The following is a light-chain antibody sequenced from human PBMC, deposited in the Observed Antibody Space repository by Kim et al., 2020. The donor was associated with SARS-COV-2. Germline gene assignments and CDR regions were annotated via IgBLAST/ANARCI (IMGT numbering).Light chain of an antibody. Sequence: ASGGDRVTFSCRARKGVRNDLGWYQQQPEKAPKVMIGAASSLPSGVASRFSGGASGTDFTLTISSLQPEDVATYYCLQDYNYPWTFGQGTKVDIK. V-gene: IGKV1-6*01. CDR1: KGVRND. CDR2: AAS. J-gene: IGKJ1*01. CDR3: LQDYNYPWT.